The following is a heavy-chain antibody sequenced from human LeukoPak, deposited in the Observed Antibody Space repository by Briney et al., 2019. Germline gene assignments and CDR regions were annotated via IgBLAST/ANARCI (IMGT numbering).Heavy chain of an antibody. D-gene: IGHD5-18*01. Sequence: ASVKVSCKTSGYTFTSYGISWVRQAPGQGLEWMGWISAYNGNTNNAKKFQGRVTMATDTSTSTAYMEVRSLRSDDTAIYYCAKVYRDTYGQNWGQGTLVTVSS. CDR2: ISAYNGNT. J-gene: IGHJ4*02. CDR1: GYTFTSYG. CDR3: AKVYRDTYGQN. V-gene: IGHV1-18*04.